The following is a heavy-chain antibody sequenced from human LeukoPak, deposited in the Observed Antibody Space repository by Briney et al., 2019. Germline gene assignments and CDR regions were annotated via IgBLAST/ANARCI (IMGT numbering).Heavy chain of an antibody. Sequence: SVKVSCKASGGTFSSYAISWVRQAPGQGLEWMGGIIPIFGTANYAQKFQGRVTITTDESTSTAYMELSSLRSEDTAVYYCARVRSAYCSSTSCPFDYWGQGALVTVSS. D-gene: IGHD2-2*01. V-gene: IGHV1-69*05. CDR2: IIPIFGTA. CDR1: GGTFSSYA. CDR3: ARVRSAYCSSTSCPFDY. J-gene: IGHJ4*02.